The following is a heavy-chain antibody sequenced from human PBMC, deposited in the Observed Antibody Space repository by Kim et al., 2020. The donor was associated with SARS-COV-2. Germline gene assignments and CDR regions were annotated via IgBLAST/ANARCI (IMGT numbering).Heavy chain of an antibody. CDR2: DGSGR. J-gene: IGHJ6*02. Sequence: DGSGRYYVDSVRGRFTISRENVKNSVYLQMDRLRAEDTAVYYCATDGDAWGQGTTVTVSS. CDR3: ATDGDA. V-gene: IGHV3-7*03.